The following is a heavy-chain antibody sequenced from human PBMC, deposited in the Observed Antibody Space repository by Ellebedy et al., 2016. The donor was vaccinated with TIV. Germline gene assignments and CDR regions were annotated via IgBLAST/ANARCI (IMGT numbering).Heavy chain of an antibody. J-gene: IGHJ5*02. Sequence: ASVKVSCKASGYTFSDYYIHWVRQAPGQGLEWMGWINPNGGGTGSARSFRGRVTMTRDTSISTTYMDLTSLTSDDTAVYYCARGPILGTGVVVVPSAWFDPWGQGTLVTVSS. V-gene: IGHV1-2*02. D-gene: IGHD2-15*01. CDR1: GYTFSDYY. CDR3: ARGPILGTGVVVVPSAWFDP. CDR2: INPNGGGT.